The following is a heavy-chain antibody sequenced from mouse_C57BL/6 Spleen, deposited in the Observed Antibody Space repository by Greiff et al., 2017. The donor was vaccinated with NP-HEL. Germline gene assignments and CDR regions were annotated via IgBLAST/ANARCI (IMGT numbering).Heavy chain of an antibody. V-gene: IGHV3-1*01. CDR3: ARSYYGSSDYED. J-gene: IGHJ2*01. Sequence: EVQLQESGPGMVKPSQSLSLTCTVTGYSITSGYDWHWIRHFPGNKLEWMGYISYSGSTNYNPSLKSRISITHDTSKNHFFLKLNSVTTEDTATYYCARSYYGSSDYEDWGQGTTLTVAS. D-gene: IGHD1-1*01. CDR2: ISYSGST. CDR1: GYSITSGYD.